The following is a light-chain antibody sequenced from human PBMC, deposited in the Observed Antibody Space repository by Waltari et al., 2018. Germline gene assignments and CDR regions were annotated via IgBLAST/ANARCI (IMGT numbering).Light chain of an antibody. V-gene: IGLV1-47*01. Sequence: QSVLTQPPSASGTPGQKVTISCNGSSSNIGSTSVYWYQQLPGTAPKLLIFKNNQRPSGVPDRFSDSKSDTSASLAINGLRSEDEADYYCAAWDDSLSGLVLGGGTKVTVL. CDR1: SSNIGSTS. J-gene: IGLJ3*02. CDR2: KNN. CDR3: AAWDDSLSGLV.